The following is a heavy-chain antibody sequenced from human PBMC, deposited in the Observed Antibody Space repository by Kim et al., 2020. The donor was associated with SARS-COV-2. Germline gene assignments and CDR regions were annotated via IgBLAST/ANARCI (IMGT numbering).Heavy chain of an antibody. D-gene: IGHD3-10*01. Sequence: TNHTPPLKSRVTISVDPSKNQFSLKLSSVTAADTAVYYCARSPLWLPFDYWGQGTLVTVSS. V-gene: IGHV4-59*01. CDR2: T. CDR3: ARSPLWLPFDY. J-gene: IGHJ4*02.